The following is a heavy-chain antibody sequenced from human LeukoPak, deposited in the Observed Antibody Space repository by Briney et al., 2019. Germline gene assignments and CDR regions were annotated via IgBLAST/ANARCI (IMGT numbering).Heavy chain of an antibody. V-gene: IGHV3-23*01. CDR2: ISGSGGST. CDR1: GFTFSSYA. J-gene: IGHJ4*02. D-gene: IGHD3-10*01. CDR3: ARDSRGFTDY. Sequence: GGSLRLSCAASGFTFSSYAMSWVRQAPGKGLEWVSAISGSGGSTYYADSVKGRFTISRDNAKNSLYLQMNSLRDEDTAVYYCARDSRGFTDYWGQGTLVTVSS.